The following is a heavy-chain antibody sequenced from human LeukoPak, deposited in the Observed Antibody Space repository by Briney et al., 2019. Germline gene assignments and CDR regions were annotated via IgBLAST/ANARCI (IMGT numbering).Heavy chain of an antibody. CDR3: AKDPLGFCTRATCRYLDS. CDR2: IWYDGSNR. CDR1: GFTFSNYG. V-gene: IGHV3-30*02. J-gene: IGHJ4*02. D-gene: IGHD2-8*01. Sequence: GGSLRLSCAASGFTFSNYGMLWVRQAPGKGLEWVAFIWYDGSNRYYADSVKGRFTISRDNSENTLFLQMSSLSTEDTAVYYCAKDPLGFCTRATCRYLDSWGQGTLVTVSS.